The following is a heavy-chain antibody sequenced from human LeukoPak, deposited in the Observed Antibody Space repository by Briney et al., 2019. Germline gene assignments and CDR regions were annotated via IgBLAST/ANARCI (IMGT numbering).Heavy chain of an antibody. CDR1: GFTFSSYG. CDR2: LSWDGNNK. J-gene: IGHJ4*02. CDR3: ATSNWGSGLNYFDH. D-gene: IGHD7-27*01. Sequence: GGSLRLSCAASGFTFSSYGMHWVRQAPGKGLEWVAVLSWDGNNKYYADSVKGRFTISRDNSKNTLYLQMNSLRAEDTAVYYCATSNWGSGLNYFDHWGQGTLVTVSS. V-gene: IGHV3-30*03.